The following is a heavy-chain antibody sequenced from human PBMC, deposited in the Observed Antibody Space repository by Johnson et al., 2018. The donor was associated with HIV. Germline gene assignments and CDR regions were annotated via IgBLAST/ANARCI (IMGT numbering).Heavy chain of an antibody. CDR3: AKDRSVHMTMLLEVVADAFDI. D-gene: IGHD4/OR15-4a*01. V-gene: IGHV3-30*04. CDR2: ISYDGSNK. Sequence: QVQLVESGGGVVQPGRSLRLSCAASGFTFSSYAMHWVRQAPGKGLEWVAVISYDGSNKYYADSVKGRFTSSRDNSKKTLYLQMNSLRAEDTAVYYCAKDRSVHMTMLLEVVADAFDIWGQGTMVTVSS. J-gene: IGHJ3*02. CDR1: GFTFSSYA.